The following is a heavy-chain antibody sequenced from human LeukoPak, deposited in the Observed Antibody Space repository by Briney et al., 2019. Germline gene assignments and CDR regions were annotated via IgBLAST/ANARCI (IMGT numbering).Heavy chain of an antibody. Sequence: GGSLRLSCAASGFTFSSFGMHWVRQAPGKGLEWVAYIRYDGSNKNYADSLEGRFTISRDNSKNALYLQIDSLRPEDTAVYYCAKKRGAAFYNWFDPWGRGALVTVSS. CDR3: AKKRGAAFYNWFDP. D-gene: IGHD1-26*01. J-gene: IGHJ5*02. CDR1: GFTFSSFG. CDR2: IRYDGSNK. V-gene: IGHV3-30*02.